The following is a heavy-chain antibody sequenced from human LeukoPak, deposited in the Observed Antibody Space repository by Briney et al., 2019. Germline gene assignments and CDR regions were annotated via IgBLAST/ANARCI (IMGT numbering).Heavy chain of an antibody. CDR2: INHSGIT. CDR3: ARGRIRLWSSHYYFDY. CDR1: GGSFSGYY. Sequence: SETLSLTCAVYGGSFSGYYWSWIRQPPGKGLEWIGEINHSGITNYNPSLKSRATISVDTSKNQFSLKLSSVTAADTAVYYCARGRIRLWSSHYYFDYWGQGTLVTVSS. J-gene: IGHJ4*02. D-gene: IGHD5-18*01. V-gene: IGHV4-34*01.